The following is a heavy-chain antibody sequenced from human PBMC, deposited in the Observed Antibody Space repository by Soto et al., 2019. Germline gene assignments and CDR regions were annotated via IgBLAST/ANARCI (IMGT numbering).Heavy chain of an antibody. CDR1: GFTFSSYA. CDR2: ISYDGSTK. D-gene: IGHD3-22*01. Sequence: QVQLVESGGGVVQPGRSLRLSCAASGFTFSSYAMHWVRQAPGKGLEWVAVISYDGSTKYYAASVKRRFTISRDHSKNTQYLQQNSLRSEDTPLYYCARDSPPGGRVVVITHKGFDYWGQGTLVTGFS. J-gene: IGHJ4*02. V-gene: IGHV3-30-3*01. CDR3: ARDSPPGGRVVVITHKGFDY.